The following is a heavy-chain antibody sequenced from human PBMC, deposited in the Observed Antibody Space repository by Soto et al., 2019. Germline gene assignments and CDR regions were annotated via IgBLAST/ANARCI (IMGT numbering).Heavy chain of an antibody. J-gene: IGHJ3*02. Sequence: EVQLLESGGGLVQPGGSLRLSCAASGFTFSSYAMSWVRQAPGKGLEWVSAISGSGGSTYYADSVKGRFTISRDNSKNTLYLQMNSLRAEDTAVYYCAHHVRYFDWLRSNKNAFDIWGQGTMVTVSS. CDR2: ISGSGGST. CDR1: GFTFSSYA. CDR3: AHHVRYFDWLRSNKNAFDI. D-gene: IGHD3-9*01. V-gene: IGHV3-23*01.